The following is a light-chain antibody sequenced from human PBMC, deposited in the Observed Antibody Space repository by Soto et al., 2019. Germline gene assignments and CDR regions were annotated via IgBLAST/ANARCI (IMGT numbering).Light chain of an antibody. Sequence: EIVLTQSPGTLSLSPGERATLSCRASQSISSYLAWYQHKPGQAPRLLISGASTGATGVPPRFSGSGSGTDFTLTVNSLQSEDIAVYYCQQYHNWPVTFGGGTKV. J-gene: IGKJ4*01. CDR1: QSISSY. CDR3: QQYHNWPVT. V-gene: IGKV3-15*01. CDR2: GAS.